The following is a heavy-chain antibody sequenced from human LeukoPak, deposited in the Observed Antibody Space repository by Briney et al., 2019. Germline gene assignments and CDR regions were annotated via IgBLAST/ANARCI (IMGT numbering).Heavy chain of an antibody. CDR3: ARAPPRGVYSSGWYDYFDY. CDR1: GGTFSSYA. V-gene: IGHV1-69*13. CDR2: IIPIFGTA. Sequence: GASVKVSCKASGGTFSSYAISWVRQAPGQGLEWMGGIIPIFGTANYAQKFQGRVTITADESTSTAYMELSSLRAEDTAVYYCARAPPRGVYSSGWYDYFDYWGQGTLVTVSS. D-gene: IGHD6-19*01. J-gene: IGHJ4*02.